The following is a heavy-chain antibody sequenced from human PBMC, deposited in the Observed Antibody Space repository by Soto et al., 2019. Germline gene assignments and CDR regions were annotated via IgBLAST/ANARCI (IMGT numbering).Heavy chain of an antibody. J-gene: IGHJ4*03. Sequence: GSSMKISCTVAGYNFGTYLITWVRQVPGKGLEWMGRIGPRDSYVNYSPSFRGHVTRSVDKTTNTTSLQWNTLNASDTAIYYCARQGSAGWPLDNWGQGTLVTVYS. CDR2: IGPRDSYV. D-gene: IGHD2-15*01. V-gene: IGHV5-10-1*01. CDR3: ARQGSAGWPLDN. CDR1: GYNFGTYL.